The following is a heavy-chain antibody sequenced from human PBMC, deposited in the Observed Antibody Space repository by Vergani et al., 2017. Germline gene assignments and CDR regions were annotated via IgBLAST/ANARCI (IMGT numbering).Heavy chain of an antibody. J-gene: IGHJ6*03. CDR2: ISAYNGNT. Sequence: QVQLVPSGAEVKTPGASVKVSCTASGYTFTSYGISGVRQAPGQGLEWMGWISAYNGNTNYAQKLQGRVTMTTDTSTSTAYMELRSLRSDDTAVYYCARAYGDDYYYYYMDVWGKGTTVTVSS. CDR3: ARAYGDDYYYYYMDV. CDR1: GYTFTSYG. D-gene: IGHD4-17*01. V-gene: IGHV1-18*01.